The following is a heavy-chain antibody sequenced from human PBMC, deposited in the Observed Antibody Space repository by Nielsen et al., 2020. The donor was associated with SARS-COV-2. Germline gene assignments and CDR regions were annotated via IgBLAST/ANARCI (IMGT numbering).Heavy chain of an antibody. J-gene: IGHJ6*02. CDR2: ISGSGGST. Sequence: GESLKISCGASGITFTSYAMSWVRQAPGKGLEWVSAISGSGGSTYYADSVKGRFTISRDNSKNTLYLQMNSLRAEDTAIYYCAKLSGGNSLSGMDVWGQGTTVTVSS. CDR1: GITFTSYA. CDR3: AKLSGGNSLSGMDV. V-gene: IGHV3-23*01. D-gene: IGHD4-23*01.